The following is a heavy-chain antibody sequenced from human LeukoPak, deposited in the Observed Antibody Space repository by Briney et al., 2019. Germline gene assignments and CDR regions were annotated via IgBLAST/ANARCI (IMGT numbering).Heavy chain of an antibody. CDR3: AKEFRSVWSHDY. CDR1: GFTFSSYA. Sequence: GGSLRLSCAASGFTFSSYAMSWVRRAPGKGLEWVSGISGSGGNTHYADSVKGRFTISRDNSKNKVDLQMNSLRVEDSAVYYCAKEFRSVWSHDYWGQGTLVTVSS. CDR2: ISGSGGNT. D-gene: IGHD6-19*01. J-gene: IGHJ4*02. V-gene: IGHV3-23*01.